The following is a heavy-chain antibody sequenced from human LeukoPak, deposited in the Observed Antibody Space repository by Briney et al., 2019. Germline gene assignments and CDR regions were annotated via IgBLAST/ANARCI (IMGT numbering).Heavy chain of an antibody. CDR1: GGSISSSTYY. V-gene: IGHV4-39*01. Sequence: SETPSLTCTVPGGSISSSTYYWGWIRQPPRKGLEWIGSIYYSGSTYYNPSLKSRVTISVDTSKNQFSLKLSSVTAADTAVYYCARLTSGSYRLAFDYWGQGTLVTVSS. CDR3: ARLTSGSYRLAFDY. J-gene: IGHJ4*02. CDR2: IYYSGST. D-gene: IGHD1-26*01.